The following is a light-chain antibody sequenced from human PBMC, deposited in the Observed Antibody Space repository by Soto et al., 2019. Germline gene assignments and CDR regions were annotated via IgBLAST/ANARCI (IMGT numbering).Light chain of an antibody. J-gene: IGLJ1*01. CDR3: QVWDSSSDHYV. Sequence: SYELTQPPSVSVAQGKTARITCGGNNIGSKSVHWYQQKPGQAPVLVIYYDSDRPSGIPERFSGSNSGNTATLTISRVEAGDEADYYCQVWDSSSDHYVFGTGTNLTVL. CDR1: NIGSKS. V-gene: IGLV3-21*04. CDR2: YDS.